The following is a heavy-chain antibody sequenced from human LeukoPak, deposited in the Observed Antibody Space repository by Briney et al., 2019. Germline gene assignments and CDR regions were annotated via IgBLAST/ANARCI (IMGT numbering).Heavy chain of an antibody. CDR1: GDSISNYY. J-gene: IGHJ5*02. V-gene: IGHV4-59*01. CDR3: AKGGDTSSWYAWFDP. D-gene: IGHD6-13*01. Sequence: PSETLSFTCTVSGDSISNYYWSWIRQPPGKGLEWIGYIYHSGSTKYNPSLKSRVTISIDTSKHQFSLKLSSVTAADTAMYYCAKGGDTSSWYAWFDPWGQGTLVTVSS. CDR2: IYHSGST.